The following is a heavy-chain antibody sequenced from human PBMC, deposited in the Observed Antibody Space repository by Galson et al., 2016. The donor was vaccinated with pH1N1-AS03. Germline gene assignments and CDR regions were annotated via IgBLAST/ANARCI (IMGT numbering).Heavy chain of an antibody. CDR1: GDSVISKNYY. V-gene: IGHV4-39*07. D-gene: IGHD2-2*01. Sequence: SETLSLTCSVSGDSVISKNYYWGWVRQPPGKGLEWIGSISFRGSSYYNPSLKSRVRISIDESNNQFSLDLNSVTAADTAVYYCATNASRHALDVWSQGTMVTVSS. J-gene: IGHJ3*01. CDR2: ISFRGSS. CDR3: ATNASRHALDV.